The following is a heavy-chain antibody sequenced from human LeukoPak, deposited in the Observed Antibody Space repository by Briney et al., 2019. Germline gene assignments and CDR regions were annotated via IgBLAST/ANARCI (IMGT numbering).Heavy chain of an antibody. J-gene: IGHJ4*01. CDR2: IIPIFGTA. Sequence: SVKVSCKASGGTFSSYAISWVREAPGQGLEWMGRIIPIFGTANYAQKFQGRVTITTDESTSTAYMELSSLRSADTAVYYCARGSRGYYDSSGYFDYWGHGTLVTVSS. CDR3: ARGSRGYYDSSGYFDY. V-gene: IGHV1-69*05. CDR1: GGTFSSYA. D-gene: IGHD3-22*01.